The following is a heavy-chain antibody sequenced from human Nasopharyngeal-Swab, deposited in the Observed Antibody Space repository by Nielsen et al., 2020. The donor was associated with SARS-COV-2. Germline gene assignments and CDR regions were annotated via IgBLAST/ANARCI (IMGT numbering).Heavy chain of an antibody. CDR3: ARDGGYFDY. V-gene: IGHV3-21*01. J-gene: IGHJ4*02. CDR1: GFTFSGYT. CDR2: ISSTTPYI. Sequence: GESLKISCVASGFTFSGYTMNWVRQAPGKGLEWISSISSTTPYIYYADSVKGRFTISRDNAKNSLYLQMNSLRAEDTAVYYCARDGGYFDYWGQGTLVTVSS.